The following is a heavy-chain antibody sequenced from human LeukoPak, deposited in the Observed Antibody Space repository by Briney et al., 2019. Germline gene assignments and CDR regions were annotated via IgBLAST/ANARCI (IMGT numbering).Heavy chain of an antibody. D-gene: IGHD6-6*01. CDR2: MSYSGST. CDR3: ARYSTSSGWFDP. Sequence: SETLSLTCAFPGGSISSGSYYWGWIRQPPGKGLEWIASMSYSGSTSYNPSLKSRVTISVDSPKNQFSLRLTSVTAADTAVYYCARYSTSSGWFDPWGQGTLVTVSS. CDR1: GGSISSGSYY. V-gene: IGHV4-39*01. J-gene: IGHJ5*02.